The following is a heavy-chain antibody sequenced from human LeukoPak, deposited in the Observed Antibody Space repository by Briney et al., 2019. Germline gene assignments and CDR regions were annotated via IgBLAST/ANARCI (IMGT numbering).Heavy chain of an antibody. V-gene: IGHV3-23*01. CDR1: GFTFSSYA. CDR2: VGGSTGGT. J-gene: IGHJ4*02. D-gene: IGHD2-2*01. CDR3: AKEAFAVVPAAKSDY. Sequence: GGSLRLSCAASGFTFSSYAMSWVRQAPGKGLEWVSAVGGSTGGTYYADSVKGRFTISRENSKNTLYLQMNSLRAEDTAVYYCAKEAFAVVPAAKSDYWGQGTLVTVSP.